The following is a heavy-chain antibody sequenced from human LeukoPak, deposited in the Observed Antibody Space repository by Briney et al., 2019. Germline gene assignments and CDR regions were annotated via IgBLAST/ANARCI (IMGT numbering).Heavy chain of an antibody. Sequence: GGSLRLSCAASGFTFSSYGMHWVRQAPGKGLEWVAVISYDGSNKYYADSVKGRFTISRDNSKNTLYLQMNSLRAEDTAVYYCARGWTQDAFDIWGQGTMVTVSS. J-gene: IGHJ3*02. D-gene: IGHD2-15*01. CDR2: ISYDGSNK. V-gene: IGHV3-30*03. CDR1: GFTFSSYG. CDR3: ARGWTQDAFDI.